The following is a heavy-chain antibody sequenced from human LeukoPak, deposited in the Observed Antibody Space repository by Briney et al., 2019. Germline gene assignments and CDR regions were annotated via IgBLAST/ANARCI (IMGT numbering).Heavy chain of an antibody. D-gene: IGHD6-6*01. CDR1: GGSFSGYY. Sequence: SETLSLTCAVYGGSFSGYYWSWIRQPPGKGLEWIGEINHSGSTNYNPSLKSRVTISVDTSKNQFSLKLSSVTAADTAVYYCARGKTRTSIAPLRSRLEYYFDYWGQGSLVTVSS. CDR3: ARGKTRTSIAPLRSRLEYYFDY. J-gene: IGHJ4*02. V-gene: IGHV4-34*01. CDR2: INHSGST.